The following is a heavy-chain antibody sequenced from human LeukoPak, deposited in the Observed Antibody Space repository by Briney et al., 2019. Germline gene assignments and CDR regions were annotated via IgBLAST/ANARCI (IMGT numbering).Heavy chain of an antibody. CDR1: GGSFSRYY. D-gene: IGHD5-24*01. CDR3: ARGATISETGYFDF. V-gene: IGHV4-34*01. Sequence: SETLSLTCAVYGGSFSRYYWSWIRQYPGKGLEWIAEIDHRGDTNYNPSVKSRVTISVDTSKNQFSLKVRSLSAADTAVYYCARGATISETGYFDFWGQGTLVTVFS. J-gene: IGHJ4*03. CDR2: IDHRGDT.